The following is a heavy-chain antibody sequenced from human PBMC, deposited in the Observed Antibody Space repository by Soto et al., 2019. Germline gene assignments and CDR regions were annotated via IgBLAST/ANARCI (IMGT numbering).Heavy chain of an antibody. CDR1: GFAFSSYA. J-gene: IGHJ4*02. V-gene: IGHV3-23*01. CDR3: AKARTTVTPAY. D-gene: IGHD4-17*01. Sequence: AGGSLRLSCAASGFAFSSYAMSWVRQAPGKGLEWVSGITNSGGSTYYADSVKGRFTISRDNSKNTLYLQMNSLRAEDTAVYYCAKARTTVTPAYWGQGTLVTVSS. CDR2: ITNSGGST.